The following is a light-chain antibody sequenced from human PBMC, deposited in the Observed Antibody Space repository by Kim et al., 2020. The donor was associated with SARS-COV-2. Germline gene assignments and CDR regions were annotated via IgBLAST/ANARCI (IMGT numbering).Light chain of an antibody. J-gene: IGLJ2*01. Sequence: QSALTQPASVSGSPGQSITISCTGTSSDVGGYNYVSWYQQHPGKAPKLIISDVNKRPSGVSNRFSGSKSGNTASLTISGLQAEDEADFYCSSYTSSSTHVVFGGGTQLTVL. CDR3: SSYTSSSTHVV. V-gene: IGLV2-14*01. CDR1: SSDVGGYNY. CDR2: DVN.